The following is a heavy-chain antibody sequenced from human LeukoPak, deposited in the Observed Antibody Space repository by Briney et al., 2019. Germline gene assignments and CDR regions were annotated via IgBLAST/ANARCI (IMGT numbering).Heavy chain of an antibody. D-gene: IGHD6-13*01. J-gene: IGHJ4*02. Sequence: GGSLRLSCAVSGFIFSNYAMNWVRQAPGKGLEWVSAISGSGGSAYYADSVKGRFTISRDNSKNTLYLQMNSLRAEDTAVYYCANPPPIAATGRVAYWGQGTLVTVSS. CDR1: GFIFSNYA. V-gene: IGHV3-23*01. CDR3: ANPPPIAATGRVAY. CDR2: ISGSGGSA.